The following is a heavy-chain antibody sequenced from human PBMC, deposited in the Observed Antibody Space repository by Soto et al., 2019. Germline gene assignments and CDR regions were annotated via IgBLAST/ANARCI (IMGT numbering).Heavy chain of an antibody. Sequence: TSETLSLTCAVYGGSFSGYYWNWIRQPPGKGLEWIGEINHSGTTNYNPSLKSRVTISVDTSKNQFSLKLSSVTAADTAVYYCARRGTLRFDYWGQGTLVTVSS. CDR1: GGSFSGYY. D-gene: IGHD3-10*01. CDR2: INHSGTT. V-gene: IGHV4-34*01. CDR3: ARRGTLRFDY. J-gene: IGHJ4*02.